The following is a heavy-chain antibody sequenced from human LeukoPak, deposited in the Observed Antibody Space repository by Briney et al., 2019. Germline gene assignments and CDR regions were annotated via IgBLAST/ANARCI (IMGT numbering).Heavy chain of an antibody. J-gene: IGHJ3*02. CDR1: GYTFTSYD. CDR2: MNPNSGNT. V-gene: IGHV1-8*01. Sequence: ASVKVSCKASGYTFTSYDINWVRQATGQGLEWMGWMNPNSGNTGYAQKFQGRVTMTRDTSISTAYMELSRLRSDDTAVYYCARGYDILTNAFDIWGQGTTVTVSS. D-gene: IGHD3-9*01. CDR3: ARGYDILTNAFDI.